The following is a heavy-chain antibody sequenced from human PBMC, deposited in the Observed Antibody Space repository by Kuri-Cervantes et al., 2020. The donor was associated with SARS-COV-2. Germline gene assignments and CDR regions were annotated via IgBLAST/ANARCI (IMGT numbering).Heavy chain of an antibody. CDR2: IYHSGST. J-gene: IGHJ4*02. Sequence: GSLRLSCAVSGDSIKSGYFWGWIRQPPGKPMEWIASIYHSGSTYYNPSLQSRVTISVDKSKNQFSLKMNSLTAADTAVYYCARDDEGYCSGGSCYLSLPWDWGQGTLVTVSS. V-gene: IGHV4-38-2*02. D-gene: IGHD2-15*01. CDR3: ARDDEGYCSGGSCYLSLPWD. CDR1: GDSIKSGYF.